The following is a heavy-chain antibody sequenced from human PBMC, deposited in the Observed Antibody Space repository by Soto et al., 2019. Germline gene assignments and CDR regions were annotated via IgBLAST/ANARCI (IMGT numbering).Heavy chain of an antibody. D-gene: IGHD3-10*01. CDR2: IIPIFGTA. V-gene: IGHV1-69*01. J-gene: IGHJ4*02. CDR1: GGTFSSYA. Sequence: QVQLVQSGAEVKKPGSSVKVSCKASGGTFSSYAISWVRQAPGQGLEWMGGIIPIFGTANYAQKFQGRVTITADESTSTAYMELSSLRSEDTAVYYCASVLLWFGEGSGRYFDYWGQGTLVTVSS. CDR3: ASVLLWFGEGSGRYFDY.